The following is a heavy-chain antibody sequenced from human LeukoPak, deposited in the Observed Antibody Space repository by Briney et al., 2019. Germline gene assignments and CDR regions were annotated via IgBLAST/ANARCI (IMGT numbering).Heavy chain of an antibody. D-gene: IGHD3-22*01. CDR1: GFTFSSYA. J-gene: IGHJ5*02. CDR3: VKGLEDRHDSTGYYCNWFDP. V-gene: IGHV3-23*01. CDR2: INGEGGRT. Sequence: GGSLRLSCAASGFTFSSYAMSWVRQAPGKGLEWVSTINGEGGRTYYADSVKGRFTISRDNSKNMLSVQINSLRAEDTAIYYCVKGLEDRHDSTGYYCNWFDPWGQGTLVTVSS.